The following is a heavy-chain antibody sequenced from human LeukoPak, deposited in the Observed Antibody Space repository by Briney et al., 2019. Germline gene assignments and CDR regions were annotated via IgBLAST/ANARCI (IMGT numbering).Heavy chain of an antibody. V-gene: IGHV1-8*01. Sequence: SVKVSSTPSVYTFTTSDINCVRQAAGQGLEWMGWINTNSGRTGYAQKFQGRVTMTANTSISPAYMELSSLRFDDTAVYYCARGRSGLAAAGTYDYWGQGTLITVSS. CDR1: VYTFTTSD. J-gene: IGHJ4*02. D-gene: IGHD6-13*01. CDR2: INTNSGRT. CDR3: ARGRSGLAAAGTYDY.